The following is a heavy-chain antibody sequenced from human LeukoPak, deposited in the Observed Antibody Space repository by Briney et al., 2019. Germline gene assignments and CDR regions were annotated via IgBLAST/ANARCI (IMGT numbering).Heavy chain of an antibody. D-gene: IGHD3-10*01. J-gene: IGHJ5*02. CDR2: INHSGST. CDR3: ARHRLTTVRGVIMTNWFDP. CDR1: RGSNSWLY. Sequence: SETLSLTCSASRGSNSWLYWSWIRQPAGKGLEWIGEINHSGSTNYNPSLKSRVTISVDTSKNQFPLKLSSVTAADTAVYYCARHRLTTVRGVIMTNWFDPWGQGTLVTVSS. V-gene: IGHV4-59*08.